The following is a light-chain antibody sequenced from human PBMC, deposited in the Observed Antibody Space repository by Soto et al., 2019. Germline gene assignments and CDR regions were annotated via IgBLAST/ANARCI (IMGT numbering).Light chain of an antibody. CDR3: QQYGSSGT. Sequence: EIVLTQSPGTLSLSPGERATLSCRASQSVSSGYLAWYLQKPGQAPRLLIYGASGRATGIPDRFSGSGSGTDFTLTISRLEPEDFAVYYCQQYGSSGTFGQGTKVDIK. V-gene: IGKV3-20*01. CDR2: GAS. CDR1: QSVSSGY. J-gene: IGKJ1*01.